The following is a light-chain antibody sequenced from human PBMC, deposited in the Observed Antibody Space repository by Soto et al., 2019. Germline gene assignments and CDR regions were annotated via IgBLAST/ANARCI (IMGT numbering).Light chain of an antibody. CDR1: SSDVGGYNY. CDR3: SSYAGSNNV. Sequence: QSALTQPPSASGSPGQSVTISCTGTSSDVGGYNYVSWYQQHPGKAPKLMIYEVSKRPSGVPDRFSGSKSGNTASLTVSGLQPDDEADYYCSSYAGSNNVFGTGTKVTVL. J-gene: IGLJ1*01. CDR2: EVS. V-gene: IGLV2-8*01.